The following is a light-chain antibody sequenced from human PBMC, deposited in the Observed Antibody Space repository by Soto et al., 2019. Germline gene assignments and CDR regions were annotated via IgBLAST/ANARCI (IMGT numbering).Light chain of an antibody. CDR3: QQYNNWLYS. CDR1: QSVSSN. J-gene: IGKJ2*01. CDR2: GAS. Sequence: EIVMTQSPATLSVSPGERATLSCRASQSVSSNLAWYQQKPGQAPRLLIYGASTRATGIPARFSGSRSGTEFTLTISSLQSEDFAVYYCQQYNNWLYSFGQGTNLEIK. V-gene: IGKV3-15*01.